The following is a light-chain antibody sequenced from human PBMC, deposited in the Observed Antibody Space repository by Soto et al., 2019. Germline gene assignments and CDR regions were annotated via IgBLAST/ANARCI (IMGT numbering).Light chain of an antibody. CDR1: SFNIGSNT. CDR3: AAWDDSLKEPV. J-gene: IGLJ7*01. Sequence: QSVLTQPPSASGTPGQRVTISCSGSSFNIGSNTVNWYQQLPGTAPKLLIYSNSQRPSGVPDRFSGSESGTAASLAISGLQSEDEADYYCAAWDDSLKEPVFGGGTQLTVL. V-gene: IGLV1-44*01. CDR2: SNS.